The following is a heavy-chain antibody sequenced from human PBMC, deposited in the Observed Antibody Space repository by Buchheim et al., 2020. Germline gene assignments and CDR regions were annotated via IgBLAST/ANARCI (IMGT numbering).Heavy chain of an antibody. J-gene: IGHJ4*02. Sequence: QVQLVESGGGVVQPGRSLRLSCATSGFTFSNHGMVWVRQAPGKGLEWVAIIWYDGSKKYYADSVKGRFSVSRDDSMNMLYLQMNSLRVEDTADYYCARDDCSTTTCLALWGQGTL. CDR1: GFTFSNHG. CDR2: IWYDGSKK. V-gene: IGHV3-33*01. CDR3: ARDDCSTTTCLAL. D-gene: IGHD2-2*01.